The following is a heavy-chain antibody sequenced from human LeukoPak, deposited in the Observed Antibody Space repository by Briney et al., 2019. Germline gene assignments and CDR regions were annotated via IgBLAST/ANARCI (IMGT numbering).Heavy chain of an antibody. Sequence: GGSLRLSCAASGFTVSSNYVSWVRQAPGKGLEWVANINQDGSEKYYVGSMKGRFTVSRDNAENSLYLQMDSLRAEDTAVYYCARGGTFVSDYWGQGTLVTVSS. J-gene: IGHJ4*02. CDR2: INQDGSEK. CDR1: GFTVSSNY. CDR3: ARGGTFVSDY. V-gene: IGHV3-7*01. D-gene: IGHD1-1*01.